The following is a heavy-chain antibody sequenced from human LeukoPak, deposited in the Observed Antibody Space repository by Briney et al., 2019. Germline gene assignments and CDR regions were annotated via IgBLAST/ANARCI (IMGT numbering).Heavy chain of an antibody. CDR2: ISAYNGNT. Sequence: ASVKVSYKASGYTFTSYGISWVRQAPGQGLEWMGWISAYNGNTNYAQKLQGRVTMTTDTSTSTAYMELRSLRSDDTAVYYCARGTAMVTENWFDPWGQGTPVTVSS. CDR1: GYTFTSYG. V-gene: IGHV1-18*01. J-gene: IGHJ5*02. D-gene: IGHD5-18*01. CDR3: ARGTAMVTENWFDP.